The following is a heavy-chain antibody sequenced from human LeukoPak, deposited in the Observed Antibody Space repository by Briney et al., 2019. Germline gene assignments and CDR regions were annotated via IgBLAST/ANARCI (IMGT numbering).Heavy chain of an antibody. V-gene: IGHV3-21*01. CDR1: GFTFSSYS. D-gene: IGHD3-10*01. J-gene: IGHJ6*02. Sequence: GGSLRLSCAASGFTFSSYSMNWVRQAPGKGLEWVSSISSSSSYIYYADSVKGRFTISRDNAKNSLYLQMNSLRAGDTAVYYCARVSITMVRGVMTSYYYYGMDVWGQGTTVTVSS. CDR2: ISSSSSYI. CDR3: ARVSITMVRGVMTSYYYYGMDV.